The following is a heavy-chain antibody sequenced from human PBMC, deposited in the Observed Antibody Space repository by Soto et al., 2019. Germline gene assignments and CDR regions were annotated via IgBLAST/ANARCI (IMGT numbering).Heavy chain of an antibody. D-gene: IGHD3-3*01. CDR3: ARSAITLFGVVSIPPHYYSEMDV. Sequence: QVQLVQSGAEVKKPGSSVKVSCKASGGTFNRYAISWVRQAPGQGLEWMGGIIPIFGIGNDAQRFQGRVTITADESTGTADMELSSLRSEDTGVYYCARSAITLFGVVSIPPHYYSEMDVWGQGNTVTVSS. J-gene: IGHJ6*02. V-gene: IGHV1-69*01. CDR2: IIPIFGIG. CDR1: GGTFNRYA.